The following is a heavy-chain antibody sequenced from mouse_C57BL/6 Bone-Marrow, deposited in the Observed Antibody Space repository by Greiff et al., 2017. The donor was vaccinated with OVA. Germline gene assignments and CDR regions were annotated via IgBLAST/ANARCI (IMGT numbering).Heavy chain of an antibody. J-gene: IGHJ2*01. Sequence: EVHLVESGGGLVQPGGSLKLSCAASGFTFSDYYMYWVRQTPEKRLEWVAYISNGGGSTYYPDTVKGRFTISRDNSKNTLYLQMSRLNAEDTAMYYCTRGHYDYFYFDYWGQGTTLTVSS. CDR3: TRGHYDYFYFDY. CDR2: ISNGGGST. V-gene: IGHV5-12*01. CDR1: GFTFSDYY. D-gene: IGHD2-4*01.